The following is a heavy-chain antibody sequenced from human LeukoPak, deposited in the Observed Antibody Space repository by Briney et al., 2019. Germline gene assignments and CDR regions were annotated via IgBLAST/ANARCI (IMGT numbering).Heavy chain of an antibody. J-gene: IGHJ4*02. V-gene: IGHV3-23*01. CDR1: GFTFSSYA. D-gene: IGHD3-22*01. Sequence: PGGSLRLSCAASGFTFSSYAMSWVRQAPGKGLEWVSAISGSGGSTYYADSVKGRFTISRDNSKNTMYLQMNSRRAEDTAIYYCAKRSSTSSGYFDLWGWGTLVTVSS. CDR2: ISGSGGST. CDR3: AKRSSTSSGYFDL.